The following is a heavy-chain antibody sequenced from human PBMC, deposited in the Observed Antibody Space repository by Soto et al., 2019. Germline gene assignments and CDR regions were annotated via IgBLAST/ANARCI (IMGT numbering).Heavy chain of an antibody. CDR1: GYSFTSYW. D-gene: IGHD3-10*01. CDR3: ARPSTYYGSGSYYLSGGMDV. V-gene: IGHV5-51*01. Sequence: GESLKISCKGSGYSFTSYWIGWVRQMPGKGLEWMGIIYPGDSDTRYSPSFQGQVTISADKSISTAYLQWSSLKASDTAMYYCARPSTYYGSGSYYLSGGMDVWGQGTTVTVSS. J-gene: IGHJ6*02. CDR2: IYPGDSDT.